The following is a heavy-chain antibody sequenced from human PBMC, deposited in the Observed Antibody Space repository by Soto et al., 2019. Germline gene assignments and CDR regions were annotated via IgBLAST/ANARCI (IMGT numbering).Heavy chain of an antibody. CDR3: ARVRYYYDSSGEKDFDY. D-gene: IGHD3-22*01. CDR2: IIPIFGTA. J-gene: IGHJ4*02. Sequence: QVQLVQSGAAVKKPGSSVKVSCKASGGTFSSYAISWVRQAPGQGLEWMGGIIPIFGTANYAQKFQGRVTITADESTSTAYMELSSLRSEDTAVYYCARVRYYYDSSGEKDFDYWGQGTLVTVSS. CDR1: GGTFSSYA. V-gene: IGHV1-69*12.